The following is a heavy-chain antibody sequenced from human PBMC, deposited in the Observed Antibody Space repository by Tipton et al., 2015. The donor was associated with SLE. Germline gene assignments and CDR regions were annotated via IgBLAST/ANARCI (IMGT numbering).Heavy chain of an antibody. CDR3: AAQRADSSSYDAFDI. D-gene: IGHD6-13*01. V-gene: IGHV4-61*08. J-gene: IGHJ3*02. CDR2: IYYSGST. Sequence: TLSLTCTVSGGSISSGGYYWSWIRQPPGKGLEWIGYIYYSGSTNYNPSLKSRVTISVDTSKNQFSLKLSSVTAADTAVYYCAAQRADSSSYDAFDIWGQGTMVTVSS. CDR1: GGSISSGGYY.